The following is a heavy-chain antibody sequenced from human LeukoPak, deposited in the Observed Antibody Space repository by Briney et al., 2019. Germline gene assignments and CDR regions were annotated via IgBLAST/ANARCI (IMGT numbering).Heavy chain of an antibody. V-gene: IGHV2-5*02. CDR1: GFSLSTSGVA. D-gene: IGHD3-3*01. CDR2: IFWDDDK. J-gene: IGHJ4*02. CDR3: AHRRSHYYFFDY. Sequence: SGPTLVKPTQTLTLTCTFSGFSLSTSGVAVGCIRQPPGKALEWLAVIFWDDDKRYNPSLKSRLTITKDTSKNQVVLIMTNMDPVDTATYYCAHRRSHYYFFDYWGQGTLVTVSS.